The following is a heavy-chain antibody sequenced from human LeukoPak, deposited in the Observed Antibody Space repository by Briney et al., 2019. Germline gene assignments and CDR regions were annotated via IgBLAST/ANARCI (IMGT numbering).Heavy chain of an antibody. Sequence: GGSLRLSCAASGFTFGSYSMNWVRQAPGKGLEWVSSISSSSSYIYYADSVKGRFTISRDNAKNSLYLQMNSLRAEDTAVYYCAREEYSSGWALDYWGQGTLVTVSS. CDR2: ISSSSSYI. CDR1: GFTFGSYS. V-gene: IGHV3-21*01. J-gene: IGHJ4*02. CDR3: AREEYSSGWALDY. D-gene: IGHD6-19*01.